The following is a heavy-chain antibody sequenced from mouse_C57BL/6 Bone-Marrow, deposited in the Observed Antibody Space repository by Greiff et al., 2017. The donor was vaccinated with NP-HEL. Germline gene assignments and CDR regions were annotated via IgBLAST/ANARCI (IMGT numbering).Heavy chain of an antibody. CDR1: GYTFTDYY. D-gene: IGHD1-1*01. CDR3: ARHAAYYGSSYGYFDV. Sequence: VQLQQSGPELVKPGASVKISCKASGYTFTDYYMNWVKQSHGKSLEWIGDINPNNGGTSYNQKFKGKATLTVDKSSSTAYMELRSLTSEDSSVYYCARHAAYYGSSYGYFDVWGTGTTVTVSS. CDR2: INPNNGGT. J-gene: IGHJ1*03. V-gene: IGHV1-26*01.